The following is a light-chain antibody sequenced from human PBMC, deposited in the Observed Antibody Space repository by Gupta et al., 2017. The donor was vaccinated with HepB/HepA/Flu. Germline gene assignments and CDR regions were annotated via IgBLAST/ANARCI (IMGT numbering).Light chain of an antibody. CDR2: SDN. CDR3: ATWDASRNGVV. CDR1: SSNIGTNT. J-gene: IGLJ2*01. Sequence: QSVLPQPPSASGTPGPRVTISCSGSSSNIGTNTVNWYQQRPGTAPNLLIYSDNRRRSGVPARFSGAEYGTTAALASSGLQAEDEADYYCATWDASRNGVVFGGGTKLTVL. V-gene: IGLV1-44*01.